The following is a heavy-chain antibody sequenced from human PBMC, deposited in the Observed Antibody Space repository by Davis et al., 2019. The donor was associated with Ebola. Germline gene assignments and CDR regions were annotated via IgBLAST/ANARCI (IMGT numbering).Heavy chain of an antibody. CDR3: AKDLGSRIAFYGMDG. J-gene: IGHJ6*04. CDR2: ISYDGSRK. Sequence: PGGSLRLSCAASGFTFNEYGMDWVRQAPGKGLEWVALISYDGSRKDYADSVKGRFTISRDDSKNTLFLEMNSLGVEDTAVYYCAKDLGSRIAFYGMDGWGKGTTVTVSS. D-gene: IGHD1-26*01. CDR1: GFTFNEYG. V-gene: IGHV3-30*18.